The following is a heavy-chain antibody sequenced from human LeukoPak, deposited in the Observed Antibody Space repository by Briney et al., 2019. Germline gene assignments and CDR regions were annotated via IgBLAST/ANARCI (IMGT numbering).Heavy chain of an antibody. CDR1: GFSFSDCG. D-gene: IGHD6-19*01. V-gene: IGHV3-30*03. Sequence: GGSLRLSCAASGFSFSDCGMHWVRQAPGKGLEWVAVISYDGSNKYYADSVKGRFTISRDNSENTLYLQMNSLRAEDTAVYYCAGIAVAGNDYWGQGTLVTVSS. CDR2: ISYDGSNK. J-gene: IGHJ4*02. CDR3: AGIAVAGNDY.